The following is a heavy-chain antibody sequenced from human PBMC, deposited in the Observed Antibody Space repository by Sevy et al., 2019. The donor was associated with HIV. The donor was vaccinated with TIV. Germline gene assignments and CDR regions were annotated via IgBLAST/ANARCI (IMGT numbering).Heavy chain of an antibody. CDR2: IIPIFGTA. D-gene: IGHD3-10*01. CDR1: VGTFSSYA. J-gene: IGHJ4*02. CDR3: ARLLLKNLDY. V-gene: IGHV1-69*06. Sequence: ASVKVSCKASVGTFSSYAISWVRQAPGQELEWMGGIIPIFGTANYAQKFQGRVTITADRTTSTAYMELSSLRSEDTAVYYCARLLLKNLDYWGQGTLVTVSS.